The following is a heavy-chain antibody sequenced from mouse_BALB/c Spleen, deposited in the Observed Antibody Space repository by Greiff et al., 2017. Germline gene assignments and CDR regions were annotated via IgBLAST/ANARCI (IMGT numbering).Heavy chain of an antibody. D-gene: IGHD1-1*01. CDR3: AIFGSRDYFDY. CDR1: GYAFSSYW. Sequence: VQVVESGAELVRPGSSVKISCKASGYAFSSYWLHWVKQRPGQGLECIGQIYPGDGDTNYNGKFKGKATLTADKSSSTAYMKLSSLTSEDSEVCFSAIFGSRDYFDYWGQGTTLTVSS. V-gene: IGHV1-80*01. CDR2: IYPGDGDT. J-gene: IGHJ2*01.